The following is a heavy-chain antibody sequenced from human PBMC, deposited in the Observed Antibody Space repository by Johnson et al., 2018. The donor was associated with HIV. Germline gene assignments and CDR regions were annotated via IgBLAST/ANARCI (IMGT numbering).Heavy chain of an antibody. CDR1: GFIVSSYY. CDR3: ARARGSYYWGGLNHMGDPFDI. D-gene: IGHD1-26*01. Sequence: MQLVESGGGLIQPGGSLRLSCAASGFIVSSYYMSWVRQAPGKGLEWVSAIYSGGTTYYADSVKGRFTISRDNSKSTLYLHMNSLRAGDTAVYYCARARGSYYWGGLNHMGDPFDIWGQGTMVTVYS. V-gene: IGHV3-53*01. J-gene: IGHJ3*02. CDR2: IYSGGTT.